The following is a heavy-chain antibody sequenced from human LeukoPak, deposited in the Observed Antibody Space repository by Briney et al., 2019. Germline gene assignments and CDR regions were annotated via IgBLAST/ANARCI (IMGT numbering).Heavy chain of an antibody. J-gene: IGHJ3*02. Sequence: SSETLSLTCNVSGASLRENYWSWIRQSPGKGLEWIAEVKHSGSTNYNPSLKSRVTISVDTSKNQFSLRLSSVTAADTAVYYCAREIAYCGGDCNDAFDIWGQGTMVTVSS. D-gene: IGHD2-21*02. CDR2: VKHSGST. CDR3: AREIAYCGGDCNDAFDI. V-gene: IGHV4-34*01. CDR1: GASLRENY.